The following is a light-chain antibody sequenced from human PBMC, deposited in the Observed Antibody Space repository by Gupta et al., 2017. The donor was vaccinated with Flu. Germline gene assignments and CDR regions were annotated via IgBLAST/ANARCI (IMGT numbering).Light chain of an antibody. V-gene: IGKV3-20*01. J-gene: IGKJ1*01. CDR3: QQYGSSPWT. CDR2: GAS. CDR1: QIVGSSY. Sequence: GVLLLSPWERGALSCRASQIVGSSYLAWYQQKPGQAPRLLIYGASSRDTGIPDRFSGSGSGTDFTLTISRLEPEDFAVYYCQQYGSSPWTFGQGTKVEIK.